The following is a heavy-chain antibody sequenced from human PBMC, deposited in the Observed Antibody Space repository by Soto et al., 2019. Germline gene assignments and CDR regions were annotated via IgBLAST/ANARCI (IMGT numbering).Heavy chain of an antibody. J-gene: IGHJ6*02. CDR2: IYDTGRT. CDR3: ARVPDV. V-gene: IGHV4-59*12. CDR1: GGSISSFY. Sequence: SEPRSLTCTVSGGSISSFYWSWIRQSPGKGLEWIGSIYDTGRTNYNPSLKSRVTISVDKSKNQFSLKLSSVTAADTAVYYCARVPDVWGQGTTVTVSS.